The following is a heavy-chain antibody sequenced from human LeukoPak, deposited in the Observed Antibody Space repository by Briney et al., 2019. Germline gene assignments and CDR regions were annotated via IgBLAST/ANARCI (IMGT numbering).Heavy chain of an antibody. CDR2: INHSGST. Sequence: PSETLSLTCAVYGGSFSGYYWSWIRQPPGKGLEWIGEINHSGSTNYNPSLKSRVTISVDTSKNQFPLKLSSVTAADTAVYYCGRTRRDSYYYYGMDVWGQGTTVTVSS. CDR1: GGSFSGYY. V-gene: IGHV4-34*01. J-gene: IGHJ6*02. CDR3: GRTRRDSYYYYGMDV. D-gene: IGHD1-14*01.